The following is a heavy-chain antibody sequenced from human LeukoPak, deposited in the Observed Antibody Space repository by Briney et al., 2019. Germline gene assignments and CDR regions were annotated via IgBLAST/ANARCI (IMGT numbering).Heavy chain of an antibody. D-gene: IGHD6-13*01. Sequence: GGSLRLSCAASGFTFSSYSMNWVRQAPGKGLEWVSSISSSSSYIYYADSVKGRFTISRDNAKNSLYLQMNSLRAEDTALYYCAKMGSSSWYGNYWFDPWGQGTLVTVSS. CDR2: ISSSSSYI. CDR1: GFTFSSYS. V-gene: IGHV3-21*04. J-gene: IGHJ5*02. CDR3: AKMGSSSWYGNYWFDP.